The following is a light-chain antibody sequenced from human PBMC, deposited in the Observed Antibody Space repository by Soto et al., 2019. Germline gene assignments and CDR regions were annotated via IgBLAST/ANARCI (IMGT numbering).Light chain of an antibody. V-gene: IGLV1-44*01. CDR1: SSNIGNNP. CDR3: GTWDDSLKSYM. CDR2: SSN. J-gene: IGLJ3*02. Sequence: QSVLTQPPSASGTPGQSVTISCSGNSSNIGNNPVNWYQQLPGTAPKLLIYSSNQRPSGVPYRISDSKSGASASLAITGLQSDDEADYYCGTWDDSLKSYMFGGGTKVTVL.